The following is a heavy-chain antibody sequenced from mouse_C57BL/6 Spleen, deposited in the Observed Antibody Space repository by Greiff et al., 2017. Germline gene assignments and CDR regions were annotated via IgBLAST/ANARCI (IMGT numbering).Heavy chain of an antibody. D-gene: IGHD1-1*01. Sequence: EVMLVESGGDLVKPGGSLKLSCAASGFTFSSYGMSWVRQTPDKRLEWVATISSGGSYTYYPDSVKGRFTISRDNAKNTLYLQMSSLKSEDTAMYYCARRSLFITTVVATRGYAMDDWGQGTSVTVSS. J-gene: IGHJ4*01. V-gene: IGHV5-6*02. CDR2: ISSGGSYT. CDR1: GFTFSSYG. CDR3: ARRSLFITTVVATRGYAMDD.